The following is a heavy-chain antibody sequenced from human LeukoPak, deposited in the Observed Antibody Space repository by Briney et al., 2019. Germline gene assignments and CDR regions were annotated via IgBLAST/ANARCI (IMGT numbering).Heavy chain of an antibody. V-gene: IGHV1-2*04. Sequence: GASVKVCCKASGYTFIGYHIQWVRQAPGQGLEWMGWIDPSSGGTNYSQKFQGWVSMTRDTSINTAYMELSRLRSNDTAVYYCARALSVSMIRGIIIPYNFDHWGQGTLVTVSS. CDR2: IDPSSGGT. CDR1: GYTFIGYH. CDR3: ARALSVSMIRGIIIPYNFDH. D-gene: IGHD3-10*01. J-gene: IGHJ4*02.